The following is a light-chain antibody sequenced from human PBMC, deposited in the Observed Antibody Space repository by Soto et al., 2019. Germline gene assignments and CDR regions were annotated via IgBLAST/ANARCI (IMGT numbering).Light chain of an antibody. Sequence: QSVLTQPPSASGSPGQSVTISCTGTSSDVGAYKYVSWYQQYPGKAPKLMIYEVSKRPSGVPHRFSGSKSGNTASLTVSGLQAEDEADYYCTSYAGSNIWVFGGGTKLTVL. CDR2: EVS. J-gene: IGLJ3*02. CDR3: TSYAGSNIWV. V-gene: IGLV2-8*01. CDR1: SSDVGAYKY.